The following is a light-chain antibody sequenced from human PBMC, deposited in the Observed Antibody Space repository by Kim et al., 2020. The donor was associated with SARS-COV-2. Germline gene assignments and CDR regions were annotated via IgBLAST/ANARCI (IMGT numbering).Light chain of an antibody. J-gene: IGLJ2*01. CDR1: IIGLQS. CDR2: DDT. CDR3: QVWDTGSDHPI. Sequence: AQGNTARLTCGKNIIGLQSFHWYQQKPGLAPVLVIYDDTDRPSGIPARFSGSNSVNTATLTISRVEAGDEADYYCQVWDTGSDHPIFGGGTQLTVL. V-gene: IGLV3-21*03.